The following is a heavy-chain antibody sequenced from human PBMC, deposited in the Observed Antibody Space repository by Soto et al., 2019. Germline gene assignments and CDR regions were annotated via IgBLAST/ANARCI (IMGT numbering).Heavy chain of an antibody. CDR1: GFSFGSYA. J-gene: IGHJ4*02. V-gene: IGHV3-23*01. CDR3: ARWSYLDY. CDR2: ISGSDGKT. D-gene: IGHD3-3*01. Sequence: LRLSCAASGFSFGSYALSWVRQAPGKGLEWVSTISGSDGKTFYADSVKGRFSVSRDTSQSTLYLQMNSLRADDTAMYYCARWSYLDYWGQGTRVTVSS.